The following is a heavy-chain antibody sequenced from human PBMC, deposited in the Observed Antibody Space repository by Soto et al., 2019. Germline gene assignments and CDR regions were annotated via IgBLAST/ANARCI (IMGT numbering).Heavy chain of an antibody. V-gene: IGHV3-13*04. J-gene: IGHJ4*02. CDR3: VALGAHTF. CDR1: GFTFSNYD. D-gene: IGHD2-8*02. Sequence: EVQLVESGGGLVQPGGSLRLSCVVSGFTFSNYDMHWVRQATGKGLEWVSAIASAGDTYYADSVKGRFTISRENAGDSLCLQMSSLLGGDTAVYYCVALGAHTFWCQGTVATVSS. CDR2: IASAGDT.